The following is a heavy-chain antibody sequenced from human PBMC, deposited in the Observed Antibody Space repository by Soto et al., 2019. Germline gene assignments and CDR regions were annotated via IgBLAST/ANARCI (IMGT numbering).Heavy chain of an antibody. Sequence: QVQLVQSGAEVKKPGSSVKVSCKASGGTFSSYTISWVRQAPGQGLEWMGRIIPILGIANYAQKFQGRVTITADKSTGTAYMELSSLRSEDTAVYYCAGGNSSSSKPAAFDIWGQGTMVTVSS. CDR3: AGGNSSSSKPAAFDI. J-gene: IGHJ3*02. D-gene: IGHD6-13*01. CDR1: GGTFSSYT. V-gene: IGHV1-69*02. CDR2: IIPILGIA.